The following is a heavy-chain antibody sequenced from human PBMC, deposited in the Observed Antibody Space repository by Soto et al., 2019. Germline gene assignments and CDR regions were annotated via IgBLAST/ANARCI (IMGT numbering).Heavy chain of an antibody. J-gene: IGHJ6*02. Sequence: QVQLVQSGAEVKKPEASVKVSCKASGYSFTRYYMHWVRQAPGQGLEWMGIINPSSGSTNYAQKFQGRVTMTRDMSTNTVYMEMSSLRSEDTAVYYCARDRVYGAHYYYGMDVWGQGTTVTVSS. CDR3: ARDRVYGAHYYYGMDV. CDR2: INPSSGST. V-gene: IGHV1-46*01. CDR1: GYSFTRYY. D-gene: IGHD4-17*01.